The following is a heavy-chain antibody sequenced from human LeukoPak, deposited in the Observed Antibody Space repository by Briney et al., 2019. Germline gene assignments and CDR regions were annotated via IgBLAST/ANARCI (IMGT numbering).Heavy chain of an antibody. CDR2: ISSSSSYI. CDR1: GFTFSSYS. J-gene: IGHJ4*02. D-gene: IGHD6-13*01. CDR3: ARAPAWYSSSWYYFDY. V-gene: IGHV3-21*01. Sequence: GGSLRLSCAASGFTFSSYSMNWVRQAPGKGLEWVSSISSSSSYIYYADSVKGRFTIPRDNAKNSLYLQMNSLRAEDTAVYYCARAPAWYSSSWYYFDYWGQGTLVTVSS.